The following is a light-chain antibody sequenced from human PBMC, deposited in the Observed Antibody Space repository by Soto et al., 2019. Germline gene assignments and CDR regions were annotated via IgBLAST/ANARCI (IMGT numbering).Light chain of an antibody. CDR1: QRASRQ. Sequence: PGESAPLACRASQRASRQYLSWYQQRPDQPPRLLIYGVSMRATGIPARFSGSGSGTEFTLTISRLQSEDFAVYYCQQYNNWPPWTFGQGTKVDI. CDR2: GVS. V-gene: IGKV3-15*01. J-gene: IGKJ1*01. CDR3: QQYNNWPPWT.